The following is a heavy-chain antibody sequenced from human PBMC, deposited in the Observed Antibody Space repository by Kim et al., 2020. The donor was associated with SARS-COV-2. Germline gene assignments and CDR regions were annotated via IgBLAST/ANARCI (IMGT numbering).Heavy chain of an antibody. CDR2: IRSKRYGETT. CDR1: GLNFGDYA. D-gene: IGHD3-22*01. Sequence: GGSLRLSCTPSGLNFGDYAMSWFRQAPGKGLEWVAFIRSKRYGETTEYAASVKGRFTISRDDSKRIAYLQMNGLKTEDTAVYYCTSGPYYYDSAAYYHDYWRQGTLVTVSS. J-gene: IGHJ4*02. CDR3: TSGPYYYDSAAYYHDY. V-gene: IGHV3-49*03.